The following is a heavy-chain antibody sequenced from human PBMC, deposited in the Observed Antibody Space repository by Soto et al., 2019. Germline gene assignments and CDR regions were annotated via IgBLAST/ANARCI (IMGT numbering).Heavy chain of an antibody. Sequence: LSLTCAVSGGSISSSNWWSWVRQPPGKGLEWIGEIYHSGSTNYNPSLKSRVTISVDKSKNQFSLKLSSVTAADTAAYYCARMGRRYYDSSGYQLPDAFDIWGQGTMVTVSS. CDR3: ARMGRRYYDSSGYQLPDAFDI. V-gene: IGHV4-4*02. CDR1: GGSISSSNW. J-gene: IGHJ3*02. D-gene: IGHD3-22*01. CDR2: IYHSGST.